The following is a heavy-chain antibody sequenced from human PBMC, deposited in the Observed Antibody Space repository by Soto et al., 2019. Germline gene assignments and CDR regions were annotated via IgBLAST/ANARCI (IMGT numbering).Heavy chain of an antibody. Sequence: SETLSLTCAVSGGSISSSNWWSLVRQPPGKGLEWIGEIDHSGNTNHNPSLKSRVTMSVDNSKNQFSLKLTSVTAADTAVYYCARVSSSSRTWFDPWGQGTLVTVSS. CDR1: GGSISSSNW. D-gene: IGHD6-6*01. V-gene: IGHV4-4*02. CDR2: IDHSGNT. CDR3: ARVSSSSRTWFDP. J-gene: IGHJ5*02.